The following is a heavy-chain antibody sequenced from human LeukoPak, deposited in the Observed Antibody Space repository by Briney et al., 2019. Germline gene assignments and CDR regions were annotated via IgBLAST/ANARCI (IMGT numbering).Heavy chain of an antibody. CDR3: ARDATGGATAWFDP. D-gene: IGHD1-26*01. CDR1: GDSITTYY. CDR2: IYSSEST. J-gene: IGHJ5*02. Sequence: PSETLSLTCNVSGDSITTYYWSWLPHPPGKGLEWLGYIYSSESTKYNPSLKSPVTISIDTSKNQFSLKVSSVTAADTAVYYCARDATGGATAWFDPWGQGTLVTVSS. V-gene: IGHV4-59*01.